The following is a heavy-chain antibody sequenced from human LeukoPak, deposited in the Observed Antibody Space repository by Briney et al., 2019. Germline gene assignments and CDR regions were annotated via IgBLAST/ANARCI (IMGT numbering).Heavy chain of an antibody. Sequence: GGSLRLSCAASGFTFSSYGMHWVRQAPGKGLEWVAVIWYDGSNKYYADSVKGRFTISRDNSKNTLYLQMNSLRAEDTAVYYCVREGMTTVIPFDYWGQGTLVTVSS. CDR1: GFTFSSYG. CDR2: IWYDGSNK. CDR3: VREGMTTVIPFDY. J-gene: IGHJ4*02. V-gene: IGHV3-33*01. D-gene: IGHD4-11*01.